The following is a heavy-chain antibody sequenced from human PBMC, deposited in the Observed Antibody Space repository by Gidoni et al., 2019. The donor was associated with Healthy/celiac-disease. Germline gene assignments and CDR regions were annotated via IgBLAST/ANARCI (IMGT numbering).Heavy chain of an antibody. CDR3: ARHRGVTTIDY. CDR1: GFTFSSYS. Sequence: EVQLVESGGGLVKPGGSLRLSGAASGFTFSSYSMNWVRQAPGKGLEWVSSISSSSSYIYYAASVKGRFTISRDNAKNSLYLQMNSLRAEDTAVYYCARHRGVTTIDYWGQGTLVTVSS. CDR2: ISSSSSYI. J-gene: IGHJ4*02. V-gene: IGHV3-21*01. D-gene: IGHD4-17*01.